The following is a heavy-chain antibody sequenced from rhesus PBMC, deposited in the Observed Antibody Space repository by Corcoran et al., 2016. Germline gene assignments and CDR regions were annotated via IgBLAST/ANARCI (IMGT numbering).Heavy chain of an antibody. Sequence: QLQLQESGPGLVKPSETLSVTCAVSGGSSSSSYWSRIRQATGKGREWIGYIYGSGSSTNYNPSLKSRVTLSVDTSKNQLSLKLSSVTTADTAVYYCAKVYSSGWYYFDYWGQGVLVTVSS. J-gene: IGHJ4*01. V-gene: IGHV4-169*01. CDR2: IYGSGSST. CDR3: AKVYSSGWYYFDY. D-gene: IGHD6-31*01. CDR1: GGSSSSSY.